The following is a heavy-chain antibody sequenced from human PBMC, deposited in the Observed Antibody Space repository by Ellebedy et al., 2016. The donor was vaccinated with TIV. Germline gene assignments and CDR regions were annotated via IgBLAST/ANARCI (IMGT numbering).Heavy chain of an antibody. CDR3: ARDSAVATNWFDP. D-gene: IGHD6-19*01. J-gene: IGHJ5*02. CDR2: ISPYTGKT. Sequence: AASVKVSCKTSGYTFTKFDISWVRPAPGQGLEWMGWISPYTGKTNYAQKFQGRVTMTTDTSTSTAYMELRSLRSDDTAMYYCARDSAVATNWFDPWGQGTLVTVSS. CDR1: GYTFTKFD. V-gene: IGHV1-18*01.